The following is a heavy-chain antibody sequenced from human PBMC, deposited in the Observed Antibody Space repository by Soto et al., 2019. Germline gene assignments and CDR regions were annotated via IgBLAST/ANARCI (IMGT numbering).Heavy chain of an antibody. CDR3: ARANNRDCSGGSCIDY. V-gene: IGHV3-74*01. J-gene: IGHJ4*02. CDR2: INSDGSST. Sequence: GGSLRLSCAASAFTFSSYWMYWVRQAPGKGLVWVSRINSDGSSTSYADSVKGRFTISRDNAKNTLYLQMNSLRAEDKAVYFCARANNRDCSGGSCIDYWGQGTLVTVSS. D-gene: IGHD2-15*01. CDR1: AFTFSSYW.